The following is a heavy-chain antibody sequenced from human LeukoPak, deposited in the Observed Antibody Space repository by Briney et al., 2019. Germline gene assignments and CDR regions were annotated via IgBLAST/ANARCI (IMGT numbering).Heavy chain of an antibody. Sequence: ASVKVSCKASGYTFANYDINWVRQATGQGLEWMGWMNPNSGNTGYAQKFQGRVTMTRDTSINTAYMELSSLTSEDTAVYYCARFMVRGVIGPWDQGTVVTVSS. D-gene: IGHD3-10*01. CDR2: MNPNSGNT. V-gene: IGHV1-8*01. CDR1: GYTFANYD. CDR3: ARFMVRGVIGP. J-gene: IGHJ5*02.